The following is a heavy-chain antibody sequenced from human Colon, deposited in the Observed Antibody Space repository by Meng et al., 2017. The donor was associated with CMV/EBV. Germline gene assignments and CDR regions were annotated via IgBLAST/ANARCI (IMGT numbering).Heavy chain of an antibody. V-gene: IGHV3-43D*03. D-gene: IGHD1-26*01. J-gene: IGHJ6*02. CDR3: AKDMEPHQGDYYSMDV. Sequence: GESLKISCAASGFTFDDYAMHWVRQAPGKGLEWVSLISWDGGSTYYADSVKGRFTISRDNSKNSLYLQMNSLRAEDTALYYCAKDMEPHQGDYYSMDVWGQGTTVTVSS. CDR2: ISWDGGST. CDR1: GFTFDDYA.